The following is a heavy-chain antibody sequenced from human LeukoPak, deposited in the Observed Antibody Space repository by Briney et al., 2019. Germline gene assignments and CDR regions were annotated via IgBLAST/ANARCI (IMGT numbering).Heavy chain of an antibody. J-gene: IGHJ4*02. CDR1: GGSISGYY. V-gene: IGHV4-59*08. CDR2: IYYSGRT. D-gene: IGHD6-6*01. CDR3: ARHTSGSSLDY. Sequence: SETLSLTCTVSGGSISGYYWSWIRQPPGKGLEYIGYIYYSGRTNYNPSLKSRVTISVDASKNQFSLKLSSVTAADTAVYYCARHTSGSSLDYWGQGILVTVSS.